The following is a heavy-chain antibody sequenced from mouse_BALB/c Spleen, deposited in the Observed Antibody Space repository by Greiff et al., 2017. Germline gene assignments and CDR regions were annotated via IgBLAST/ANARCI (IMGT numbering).Heavy chain of an antibody. V-gene: IGHV1-7*01. Sequence: VQLQQSGAELAKPGASVKMSCKASGYTFTSYWMHWVKQRPGQCLEWIGYINPSTGYTEYNQKFKDKATLTADKSSSTAYMQLSSLTSEDSAVYYCARGPGKMDYWGQGTSVTVSS. CDR2: INPSTGYT. CDR3: ARGPGKMDY. J-gene: IGHJ4*01. D-gene: IGHD4-1*01. CDR1: GYTFTSYW.